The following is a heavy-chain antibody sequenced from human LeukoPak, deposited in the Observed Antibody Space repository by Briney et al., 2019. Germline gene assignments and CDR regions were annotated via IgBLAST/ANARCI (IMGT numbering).Heavy chain of an antibody. V-gene: IGHV3-23*01. Sequence: GESLRLSCVASGFTFGSYAMSWVRQAPGKGREWVSIITNGGATTYYADSVRGRFTISRDNSKNTLYLQMNSLRAEDTAVYYCVKLSSGSGSKFGFDSWGQGTLVTVSS. CDR3: VKLSSGSGSKFGFDS. CDR1: GFTFGSYA. J-gene: IGHJ4*02. CDR2: ITNGGATT. D-gene: IGHD6-19*01.